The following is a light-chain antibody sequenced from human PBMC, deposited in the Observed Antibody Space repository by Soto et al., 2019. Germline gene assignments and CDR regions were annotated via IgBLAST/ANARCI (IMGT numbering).Light chain of an antibody. CDR1: SSDVGGYNS. CDR2: EVT. J-gene: IGLJ2*01. Sequence: QSALTQPPSASGSPGQSVTISCTGTSSDVGGYNSVSSYQQHPGKAPKLMIYEVTKRPSGVPDRFSGSKSGNTASLTVSGLQAEDEADYYCCSYAGSKNFVLFGGGTKLTVL. V-gene: IGLV2-8*01. CDR3: CSYAGSKNFVL.